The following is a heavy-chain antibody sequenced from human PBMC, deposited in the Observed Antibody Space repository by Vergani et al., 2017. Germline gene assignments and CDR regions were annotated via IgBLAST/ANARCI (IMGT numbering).Heavy chain of an antibody. CDR1: GYTFTGYY. Sequence: QVQLVQSGAEVKKPGASVKVSCKASGYTFTGYYMHWVRQAPGQGLEWMGWINPNSGGTNYAQKFQGRVTMTRDTSISTAYMELSRLRSDDTAVYYCARGNVVVPAAIGRAFDIWSQGTMVTVSS. D-gene: IGHD2-2*02. J-gene: IGHJ3*02. CDR3: ARGNVVVPAAIGRAFDI. CDR2: INPNSGGT. V-gene: IGHV1-2*02.